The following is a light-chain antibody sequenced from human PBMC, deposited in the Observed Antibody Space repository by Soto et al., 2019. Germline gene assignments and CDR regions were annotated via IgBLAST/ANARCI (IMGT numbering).Light chain of an antibody. CDR1: QGIIDY. CDR2: AAS. Sequence: DIPMTQSPSSLSASVGDTVTITCRASQGIIDYLAWYQQRPGKVPKLLIYAASTLQTGDPSRFSGSGAGTDFTLTISSLQPEDVATYYCQKYDTAPQTFGQGTRVEIK. V-gene: IGKV1-27*01. J-gene: IGKJ1*01. CDR3: QKYDTAPQT.